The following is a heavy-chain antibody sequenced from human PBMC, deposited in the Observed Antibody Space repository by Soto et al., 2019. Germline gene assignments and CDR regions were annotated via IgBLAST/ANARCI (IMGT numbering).Heavy chain of an antibody. J-gene: IGHJ4*02. V-gene: IGHV1-18*04. D-gene: IGHD3-16*01. Sequence: ASVKVSCKASGYTFTSYGISWVRQAPGQGLEWMGWISAYNGNTNYAQKLQGRVTMTTDASTSTAYMELRSLRSDDTAVYYCARDSDYGDYFDYWGQGTLVTVSS. CDR1: GYTFTSYG. CDR3: ARDSDYGDYFDY. CDR2: ISAYNGNT.